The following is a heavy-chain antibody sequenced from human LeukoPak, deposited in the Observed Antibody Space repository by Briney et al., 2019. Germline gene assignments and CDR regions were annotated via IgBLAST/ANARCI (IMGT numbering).Heavy chain of an antibody. CDR2: ICYSGST. CDR3: ARGRDDDFWSGENHDAFDI. D-gene: IGHD3-3*01. CDR1: GGSISSGDYY. Sequence: SQTLSLTCTVSGGSISSGDYYWSWIRQPPGKGLEWIGYICYSGSTNYNPSLKSRVTISVDTSKNQFSLKLSSVTAADTAVYYCARGRDDDFWSGENHDAFDIWGQGTMVTVSS. J-gene: IGHJ3*02. V-gene: IGHV4-61*08.